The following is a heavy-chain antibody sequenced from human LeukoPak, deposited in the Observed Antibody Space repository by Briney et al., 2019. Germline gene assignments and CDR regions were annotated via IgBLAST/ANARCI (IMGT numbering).Heavy chain of an antibody. CDR2: IHTSGRT. CDR1: GGSITNRIYY. D-gene: IGHD5-18*01. J-gene: IGHJ4*02. CDR3: ARWGGPYSYGYFDH. Sequence: SETLSLTCTVFGGSITNRIYYWSWIRQPPGTGLEWVGRIHTSGRTNYNPSLKSRVTLSVDTSKNQFSLKLSSVSAADTAVYYCARWGGPYSYGYFDHWGQGSLVTISS. V-gene: IGHV4-61*02.